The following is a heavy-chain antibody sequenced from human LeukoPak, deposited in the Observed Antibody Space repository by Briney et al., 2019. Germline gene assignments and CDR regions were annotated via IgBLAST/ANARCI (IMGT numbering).Heavy chain of an antibody. J-gene: IGHJ4*02. D-gene: IGHD3-22*01. CDR1: GGSFSGYY. CDR3: ARAPYYDSSGYYRN. V-gene: IGHV4-34*01. CDR2: INHSGST. Sequence: PSETLSLTCAVYGGSFSGYYWSWIRQPPGKGLEWIGEINHSGSTNYNPPLKSRVTISVDTSKNQFSLKLSSVTAADTAVYYCARAPYYDSSGYYRNWGQGTLVTVSS.